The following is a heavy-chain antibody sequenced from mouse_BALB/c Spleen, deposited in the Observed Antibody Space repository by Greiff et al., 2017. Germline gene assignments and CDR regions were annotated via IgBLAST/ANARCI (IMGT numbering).Heavy chain of an antibody. D-gene: IGHD2-2*01. CDR3: VRDGYDYAMDY. J-gene: IGHJ4*01. CDR2: IRSKSNNYAT. V-gene: IGHV10S3*01. CDR1: GFTFNTNA. Sequence: GGGLVQPKGSLKLSCAASGFTFNTNAMNWVRQAPGKGLEWVARIRSKSNNYATYYADSVKDRFTISRDDSQSMLYLQMNNLKTEDTAMYYCVRDGYDYAMDYWGQGTSVTVSS.